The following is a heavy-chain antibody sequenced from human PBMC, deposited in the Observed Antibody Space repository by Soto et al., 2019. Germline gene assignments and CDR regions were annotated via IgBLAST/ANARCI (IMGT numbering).Heavy chain of an antibody. Sequence: EVQLVESGGGLVQPGGSLRLSCAASGFTFSNYWMYWVRQAPGKGLVWVSRVNNDGTDTTHADSVKGRFTISRDTAENTLYLQMNSLRAEDTAVYYCARGGLQYALEVWGQGSTVIVSS. CDR3: ARGGLQYALEV. V-gene: IGHV3-74*03. CDR2: VNNDGTDT. CDR1: GFTFSNYW. D-gene: IGHD2-21*01. J-gene: IGHJ6*01.